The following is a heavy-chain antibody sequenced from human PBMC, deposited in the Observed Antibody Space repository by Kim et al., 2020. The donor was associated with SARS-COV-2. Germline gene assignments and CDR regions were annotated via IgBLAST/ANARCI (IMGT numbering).Heavy chain of an antibody. D-gene: IGHD5-18*01. CDR3: ARGGGYSYDH. CDR1: GCSINGDY. V-gene: IGHV4-59*08. Sequence: SETLSLTCTVSGCSINGDYWSWIRQPPGRGLEWIGYIYYSGRTNYNPSLESRVTISVDTSKIQFSLRLSSVTAADTAVYYCARGGGYSYDHWGQGTLVT. CDR2: IYYSGRT. J-gene: IGHJ4*02.